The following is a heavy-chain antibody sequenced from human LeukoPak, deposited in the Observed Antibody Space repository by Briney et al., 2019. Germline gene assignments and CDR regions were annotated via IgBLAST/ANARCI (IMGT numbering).Heavy chain of an antibody. CDR1: GGSFSGYY. D-gene: IGHD6-6*01. CDR3: ATADVSSSLPDY. J-gene: IGHJ4*02. V-gene: IGHV4-34*01. CDR2: NNHSRST. Sequence: PSETLSLTCVYGGSFSGYYWNWIRQPPGKGLGWNGENNHSRSTNYHPTLKSQLTMPPATAQNQCSRKLSSVTAADTAVYYCATADVSSSLPDYWGQGTLVTVSS.